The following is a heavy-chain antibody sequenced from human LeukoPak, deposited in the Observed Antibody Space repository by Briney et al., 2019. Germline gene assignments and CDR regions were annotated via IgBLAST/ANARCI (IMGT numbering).Heavy chain of an antibody. Sequence: GGSLRLSCAASGFNFRNYPMHWVRQAPGKGLEYVSATGGNGDTTYYEDSVKGRVTISRDNSKNTLYLQLSSLRVEDTAVYYCVKDEGYCSSVSCSPSYWGQGTLVTVSS. D-gene: IGHD2-2*01. CDR2: TGGNGDTT. CDR3: VKDEGYCSSVSCSPSY. V-gene: IGHV3-64D*06. J-gene: IGHJ4*02. CDR1: GFNFRNYP.